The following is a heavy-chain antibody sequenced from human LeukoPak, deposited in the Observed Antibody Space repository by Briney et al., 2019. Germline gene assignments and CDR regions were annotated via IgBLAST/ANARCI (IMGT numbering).Heavy chain of an antibody. V-gene: IGHV1-69*05. CDR2: IIPIFGTA. D-gene: IGHD4-23*01. Sequence: GASVKVSCKASGGTFSSYAFSWVRQAPGQGLEWMGGIIPIFGTANYAQKFQGRVTITTDESTSTAYMELSSLRSEDTAVYYCARGTTTVENWFDPWGQGTLVTVSS. CDR3: ARGTTTVENWFDP. J-gene: IGHJ5*02. CDR1: GGTFSSYA.